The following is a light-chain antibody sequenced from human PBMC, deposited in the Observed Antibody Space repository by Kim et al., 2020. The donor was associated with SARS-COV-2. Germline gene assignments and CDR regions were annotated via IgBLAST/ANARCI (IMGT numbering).Light chain of an antibody. CDR3: QQYNGYPYT. V-gene: IGKV1-16*02. Sequence: SASVGGRITMTCRAMQGSNNYLAWFQKRPGRAPRSLIYGASNLQSGVPSKFSGSGFGTDFTLTITNLQPEDFATYYCQQYNGYPYTFGQGTKLEI. J-gene: IGKJ2*01. CDR2: GAS. CDR1: QGSNNY.